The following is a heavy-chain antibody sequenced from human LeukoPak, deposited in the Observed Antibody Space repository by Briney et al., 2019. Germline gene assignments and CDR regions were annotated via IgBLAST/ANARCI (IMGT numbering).Heavy chain of an antibody. CDR1: GYTFTDYS. D-gene: IGHD4-17*01. CDR2: INPNSGGT. V-gene: IGHV1-2*02. CDR3: ARDIGYGDYAGQDY. Sequence: ASVKVSCKASGYTFTDYSMHWVQQAPGQGLEWMGWINPNSGGTNYAQKFQGRVTMTRDTSISTAYMELSRLRSDDTAVYYCARDIGYGDYAGQDYWGQGTLVTVSS. J-gene: IGHJ4*02.